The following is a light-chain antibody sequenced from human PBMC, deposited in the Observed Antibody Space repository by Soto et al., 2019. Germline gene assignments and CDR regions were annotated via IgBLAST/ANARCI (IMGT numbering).Light chain of an antibody. CDR3: QTWGTGVV. CDR2: LNSDGSH. CDR1: SGHSNYA. V-gene: IGLV4-69*01. Sequence: QSVLTQSHSASASLGASVKLTCTLSSGHSNYAIAWHQQQPEKGPRYLMKLNSDGSHSKGDGIPDRFSGSSSGAERYLTISSLQSEDEADYYCQTWGTGVVFGGGTKLTVL. J-gene: IGLJ2*01.